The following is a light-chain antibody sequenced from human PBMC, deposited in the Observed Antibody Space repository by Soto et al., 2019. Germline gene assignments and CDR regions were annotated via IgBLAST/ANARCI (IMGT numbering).Light chain of an antibody. V-gene: IGKV1-5*03. CDR3: QHNNSYSAG. CDR1: QTISSW. Sequence: DIHVTQSPSTRTGALGPRVTITVRASQTISSWLAWYQQKPGKAPKLLIYTASTLKSGVPSRFSGSGSGTEFTLTISSLQPDDFATYYCQHNNSYSAGFGQGTKVEI. J-gene: IGKJ1*01. CDR2: TAS.